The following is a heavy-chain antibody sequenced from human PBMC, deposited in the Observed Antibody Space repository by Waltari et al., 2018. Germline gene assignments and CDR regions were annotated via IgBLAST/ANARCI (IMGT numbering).Heavy chain of an antibody. J-gene: IGHJ4*02. V-gene: IGHV3-23*01. CDR1: GFTFSSYV. CDR2: ITGGGGTT. Sequence: EVQLLESGGGLVQSGGSLRRSCVASGFTFSSYVRTWVRQAPGKGLEWVSTITGGGGTTYYADSVKGRFTISRDNSENTMYLQMNSLRGEDTALYYCARNWAGIKQYYFDYWGQGSLVTVSS. D-gene: IGHD6-19*01. CDR3: ARNWAGIKQYYFDY.